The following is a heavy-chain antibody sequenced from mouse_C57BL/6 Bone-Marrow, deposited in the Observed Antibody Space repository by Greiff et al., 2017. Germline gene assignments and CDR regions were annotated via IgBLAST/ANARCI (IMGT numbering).Heavy chain of an antibody. CDR2: ISNLAYSI. CDR1: GFTFSDYG. Sequence: EVKLMESGGGLVQPGGSLKLSCAASGFTFSDYGMAWVRQAPRKGPEWVAFISNLAYSIYYADTVTGRFTISRENAKNTLYLEMSSLRSEDTAMYYCARRGISLAMDYWGQGTSVTVSS. V-gene: IGHV5-15*01. J-gene: IGHJ4*01. CDR3: ARRGISLAMDY.